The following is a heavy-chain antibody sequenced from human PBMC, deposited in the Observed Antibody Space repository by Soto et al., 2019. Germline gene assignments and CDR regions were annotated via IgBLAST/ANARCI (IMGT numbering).Heavy chain of an antibody. CDR2: MLYSGLT. V-gene: IGHV4-39*01. CDR1: GYSVSSSDYY. Sequence: SETLSLTCSVSGYSVSSSDYYWAWIRQPPGKGLEWIGSMLYSGLTYYNPSLESRVTLSVDTSKNQFSVRLNSVTASDTAVYYCAPLSVSLSGPYGIHVWGQGTTVTVSS. CDR3: APLSVSLSGPYGIHV. J-gene: IGHJ6*02. D-gene: IGHD2-15*01.